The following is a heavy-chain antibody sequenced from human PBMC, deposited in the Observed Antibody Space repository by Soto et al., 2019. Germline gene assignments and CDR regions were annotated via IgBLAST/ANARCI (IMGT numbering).Heavy chain of an antibody. V-gene: IGHV3-33*01. Sequence: PRLSCAASGFTFSSYGMHWVRQAPGKGLEWVAVIWYDGSNKYYADSVKGRFTISRDNSKNTLYLQMNSLRAEDTAVYYCARGPRRQLLGWFDPWGQGTLVTVSS. D-gene: IGHD2-2*01. J-gene: IGHJ5*02. CDR1: GFTFSSYG. CDR2: IWYDGSNK. CDR3: ARGPRRQLLGWFDP.